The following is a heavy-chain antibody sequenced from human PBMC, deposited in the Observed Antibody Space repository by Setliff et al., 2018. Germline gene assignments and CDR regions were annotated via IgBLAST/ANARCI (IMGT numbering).Heavy chain of an antibody. J-gene: IGHJ4*02. CDR3: ARRQYYDSSGYYYEPPLPFDY. Sequence: PSETLSLTCTVSGGSISSNNYYGGWIRQPPGKGLEWIGSIYYSGSTYYNPSLKSRVTIXXXTSKNQFSXXLXXXXGXXTAVYYCARRQYYDSSGYYYEPPLPFDYWGQGTLVTVSS. V-gene: IGHV4-39*01. D-gene: IGHD3-22*01. CDR2: IYYSGST. CDR1: GGSISSNNYY.